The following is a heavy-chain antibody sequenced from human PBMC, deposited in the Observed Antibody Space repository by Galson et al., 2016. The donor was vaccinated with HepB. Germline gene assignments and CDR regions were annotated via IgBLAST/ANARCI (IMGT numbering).Heavy chain of an antibody. CDR3: ARMRVGTDYGMDV. J-gene: IGHJ6*02. D-gene: IGHD1-1*01. CDR1: GYTFISNG. V-gene: IGHV1-18*01. CDR2: ISAYNGNT. Sequence: SCKASGYTFISNGISWVRQAPGQGLEWMGWISAYNGNTNYAQKLQGRVTMTTDTSTSTAYMELRSLRSDDTAVYYCARMRVGTDYGMDVWGQGTTVTVSS.